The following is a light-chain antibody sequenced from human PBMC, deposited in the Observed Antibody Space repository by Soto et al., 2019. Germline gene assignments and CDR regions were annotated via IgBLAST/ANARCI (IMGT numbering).Light chain of an antibody. V-gene: IGLV2-14*03. CDR3: ASYTLSTSST. CDR1: SSDVGGYNY. CDR2: DVS. J-gene: IGLJ6*01. Sequence: QSVLTQPASVSGSPGQSITISCTGTSSDVGGYNYVSWYQQHPGKAPKLMISDVSNRPSGVSYRFSGSKSGNTASLTISGLQAEFVVECYCASYTLSTSSTLGS.